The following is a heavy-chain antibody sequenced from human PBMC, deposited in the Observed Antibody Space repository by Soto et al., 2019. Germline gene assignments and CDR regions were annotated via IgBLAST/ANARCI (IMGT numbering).Heavy chain of an antibody. Sequence: GGSLRLSCAASGFTFSSYGMHWVRQAPGKGLEWVAVISYDGSNKYYADSVKGRFTISRDNSKNTLYLQMNSLRAEDTAVYYCAKSPPTSYYYGSGSYQNNNWFDPWGQGTLVTVSS. CDR3: AKSPPTSYYYGSGSYQNNNWFDP. V-gene: IGHV3-30*18. CDR1: GFTFSSYG. J-gene: IGHJ5*02. D-gene: IGHD3-10*01. CDR2: ISYDGSNK.